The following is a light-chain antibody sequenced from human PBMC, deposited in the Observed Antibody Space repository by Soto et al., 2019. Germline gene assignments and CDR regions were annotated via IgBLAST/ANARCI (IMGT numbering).Light chain of an antibody. J-gene: IGKJ4*01. Sequence: EVVMTQSPATLSVSPGEGATLSCRASQSVRSNLAWYQKKPGQSHRLLIYGASTRATAVPARFSGSGSGTEFTLTISSLQSEDFAVNYCQQYDNWPLTFGGGTQVEIK. V-gene: IGKV3-15*01. CDR3: QQYDNWPLT. CDR2: GAS. CDR1: QSVRSN.